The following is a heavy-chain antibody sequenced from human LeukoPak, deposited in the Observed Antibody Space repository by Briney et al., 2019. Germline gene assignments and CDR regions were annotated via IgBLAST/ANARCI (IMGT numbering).Heavy chain of an antibody. CDR3: ARVFYSSDYYSWDHYYYYMDV. CDR1: GGSISSSSYY. J-gene: IGHJ6*03. Sequence: SETLSLTCTVSGGSISSSSYYWGWIRQPPGKGLEWIGSIYYSGSTYYNPSLKCRVTISVDTSKNQFSLKLSSVTAADTAVYYCARVFYSSDYYSWDHYYYYMDVWGKGTTVTVSS. V-gene: IGHV4-39*07. CDR2: IYYSGST. D-gene: IGHD3-22*01.